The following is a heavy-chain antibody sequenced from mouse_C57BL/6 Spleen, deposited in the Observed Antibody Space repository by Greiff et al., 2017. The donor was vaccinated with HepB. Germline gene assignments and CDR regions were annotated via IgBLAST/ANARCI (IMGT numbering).Heavy chain of an antibody. Sequence: QVQLKQPGAELVRPGSSVKLSCKASGYTFTSYWMHWVKQRPIQGLEWIGNIDPSDSETHYNQKFKDKATLTVDKSSSTAYMQLSSLTSEDSAVYYCASGGYLSWFAYWGQGTLVTVSA. D-gene: IGHD2-3*01. CDR3: ASGGYLSWFAY. CDR2: IDPSDSET. V-gene: IGHV1-52*01. J-gene: IGHJ3*01. CDR1: GYTFTSYW.